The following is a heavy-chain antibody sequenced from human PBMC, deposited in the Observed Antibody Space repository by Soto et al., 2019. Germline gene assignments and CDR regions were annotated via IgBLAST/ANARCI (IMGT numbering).Heavy chain of an antibody. V-gene: IGHV1-18*01. J-gene: IGHJ4*02. Sequence: QVQLVQSEGELRQPGASVTVSCRASGYTFTSYGIIWGRQDPGQGLEWMGYICTNSGATTYAQNLQGRLTLTTDTSTSTAYMEMRSLSSDYTAIYYCVREMWTRSGPQNFFAYWGLGALVTVSS. CDR3: VREMWTRSGPQNFFAY. D-gene: IGHD6-25*01. CDR1: GYTFTSYG. CDR2: ICTNSGAT.